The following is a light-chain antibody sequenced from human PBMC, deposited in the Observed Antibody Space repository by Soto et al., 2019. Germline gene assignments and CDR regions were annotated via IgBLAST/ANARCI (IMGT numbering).Light chain of an antibody. CDR1: QSISSNS. J-gene: IGKJ5*01. CDR2: GAS. V-gene: IGKV3-20*01. CDR3: QQYGSSPRIS. Sequence: EIAMTQSPATLSVSPGERATLSCRAIQSISSNSLAWYQQKPGQAPRLFIYGASSRATGIPDRFIGSGSGTHFTLTISRLEPEDFALYYCQQYGSSPRISFGQGTRLEIK.